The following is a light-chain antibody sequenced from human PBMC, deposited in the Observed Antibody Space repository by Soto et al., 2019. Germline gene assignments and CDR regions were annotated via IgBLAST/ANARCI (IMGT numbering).Light chain of an antibody. CDR2: DAS. CDR1: QSVSSY. CDR3: QQRSNWIT. V-gene: IGKV3-11*01. J-gene: IGKJ5*01. Sequence: EIVLTQSPATLSLSPGERATLSCRASQSVSSYLAWYQQKPGQAPRLLIYDASNRATGIPARFSGSGSGTDFTLTISSLEPEDFAVYYCQQRSNWITFGQGTRRRLN.